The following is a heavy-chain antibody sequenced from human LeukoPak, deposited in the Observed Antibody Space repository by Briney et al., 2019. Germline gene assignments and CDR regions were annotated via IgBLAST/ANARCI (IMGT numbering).Heavy chain of an antibody. CDR3: ARGIKTLSSSWNH. V-gene: IGHV4-34*01. D-gene: IGHD6-13*01. CDR2: INHSGST. Sequence: PSETLSLTCAVYGGSFSGYYWSWIRQPPGKGLEWIGEINHSGSTNYNPSLKSRVTISVDTSKNQFSLKLSSVTAADTAVYYCARGIKTLSSSWNHWGQGTLVTVSS. J-gene: IGHJ5*02. CDR1: GGSFSGYY.